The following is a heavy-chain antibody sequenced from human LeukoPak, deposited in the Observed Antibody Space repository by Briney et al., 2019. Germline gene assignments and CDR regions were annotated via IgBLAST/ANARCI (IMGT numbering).Heavy chain of an antibody. J-gene: IGHJ5*02. CDR3: ARDKGAGIAARRRWFDP. V-gene: IGHV1-2*02. Sequence: ASVKVSCKASGYTFTGYYMHWVRQAPGQGLEWMGWINPNSGGTNYAQKFQGRVTMTRDTSISTAYMELSRLRSDDTAVYYCARDKGAGIAARRRWFDPWGQGTLVTVS. CDR2: INPNSGGT. CDR1: GYTFTGYY. D-gene: IGHD6-6*01.